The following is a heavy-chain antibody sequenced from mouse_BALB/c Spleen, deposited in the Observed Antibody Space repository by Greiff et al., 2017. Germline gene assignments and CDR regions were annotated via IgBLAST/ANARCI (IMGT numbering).Heavy chain of an antibody. V-gene: IGHV1S26*01. J-gene: IGHJ3*01. CDR3: ARGDYGYSWFAY. CDR2: INPSTGYT. Sequence: VQLQQSGAELVKPGASVKMSCKASGYTFTSYWMHWVKQRPGQGLEWIGYINPSTGYTEYNQKFKDKATLTADKSSSTAYMQLSSLTSEDSAVYYCARGDYGYSWFAYWGQGNLVTVSA. D-gene: IGHD1-2*01. CDR1: GYTFTSYW.